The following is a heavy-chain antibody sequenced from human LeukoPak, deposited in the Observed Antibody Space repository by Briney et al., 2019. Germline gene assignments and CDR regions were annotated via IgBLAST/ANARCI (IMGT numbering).Heavy chain of an antibody. Sequence: PSETLSLTCTVSGGSISSSNYYWGWIRQPPGKGLEWIGNIYYSGSTYYKPSLKTRVTISVDTSKNQFSLKLTSVTAADTAVYYCARHAPVDGNWPRPLDYWGQGSLVTVSS. D-gene: IGHD6-19*01. CDR2: IYYSGST. J-gene: IGHJ4*02. CDR1: GGSISSSNYY. CDR3: ARHAPVDGNWPRPLDY. V-gene: IGHV4-39*01.